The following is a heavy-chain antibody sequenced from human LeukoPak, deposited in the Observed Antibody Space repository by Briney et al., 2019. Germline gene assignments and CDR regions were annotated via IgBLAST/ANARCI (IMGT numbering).Heavy chain of an antibody. CDR2: INPNSGGT. V-gene: IGHV1-2*02. Sequence: GASVKVSCKASGYTFSAYYMHWVRQAPGQGLGWMGWINPNSGGTNYAQKFQDRVTMTRDTSTSTFYMELSSLRSDDTAVYYCARDPDGSVWNVELDSWGQGTVVTVSS. CDR1: GYTFSAYY. D-gene: IGHD6-19*01. CDR3: ARDPDGSVWNVELDS. J-gene: IGHJ5*01.